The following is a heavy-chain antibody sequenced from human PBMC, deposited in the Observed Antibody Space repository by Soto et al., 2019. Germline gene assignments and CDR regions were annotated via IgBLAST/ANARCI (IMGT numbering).Heavy chain of an antibody. CDR1: GDSITSNSDF. Sequence: QLQLQESGPGLVKPSETLSLTYTVSGDSITSNSDFWAWIRQPPGKGLEWIGSIYYSGTTYYNPSLKSRVTISVDRSKNQFSLKLSSVTAADTAVYYCARHFSVDYFDYWGQVALVTVSS. CDR2: IYYSGTT. J-gene: IGHJ4*01. CDR3: ARHFSVDYFDY. V-gene: IGHV4-39*01.